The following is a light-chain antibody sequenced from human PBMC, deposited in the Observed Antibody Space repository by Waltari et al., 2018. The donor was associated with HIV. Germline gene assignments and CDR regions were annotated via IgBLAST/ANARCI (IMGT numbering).Light chain of an antibody. CDR1: SSNIGAGYD. V-gene: IGLV1-40*01. J-gene: IGLJ2*01. CDR2: GDN. Sequence: QSVLTQPPSVSGAPGQGVTISCTGSSSNIGAGYDVHWYRQLPGTAPKLLIYGDNNRPSGVPDRFSGSKSGTSASRAITGLQAEDEANYYCQSYDSSLSGSVVFGGGTKLTVL. CDR3: QSYDSSLSGSVV.